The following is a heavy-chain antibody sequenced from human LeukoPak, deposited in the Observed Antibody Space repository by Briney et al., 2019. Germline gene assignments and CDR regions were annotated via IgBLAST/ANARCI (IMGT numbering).Heavy chain of an antibody. Sequence: SETLSLTCTVSGGSISSYYWSWIRQPPGKGLEWIGYIYYSGSTNYNPSLKSRVTISVDTSKNQFSPKLSSVTAADTAVYYCARISDYCSSTSCYRLFDYWGQGTLVTVSS. J-gene: IGHJ4*02. CDR2: IYYSGST. CDR3: ARISDYCSSTSCYRLFDY. D-gene: IGHD2-2*02. CDR1: GGSISSYY. V-gene: IGHV4-59*01.